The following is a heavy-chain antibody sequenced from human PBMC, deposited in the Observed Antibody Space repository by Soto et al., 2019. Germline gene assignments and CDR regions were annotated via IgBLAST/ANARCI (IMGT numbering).Heavy chain of an antibody. J-gene: IGHJ6*02. Sequence: QVQLVESGGGVVQPGGSLRLSCAASGFNFRNHAMHWVRQAPGKGLECLAVIAYDGSNAFYRDSVKGRFTVSRDNSKNTLYLHMDSLRSEDTGVYYCARGDREDILVVVGARPGEYGIDIWGQGTTVTVSS. D-gene: IGHD2-15*01. CDR3: ARGDREDILVVVGARPGEYGIDI. CDR2: IAYDGSNA. V-gene: IGHV3-30-3*01. CDR1: GFNFRNHA.